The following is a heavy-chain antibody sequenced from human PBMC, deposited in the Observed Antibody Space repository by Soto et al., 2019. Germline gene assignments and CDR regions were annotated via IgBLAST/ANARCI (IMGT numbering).Heavy chain of an antibody. J-gene: IGHJ4*01. CDR3: ARGTSWQLPFDY. CDR2: ISYSGST. V-gene: IGHV4-59*01. CDR1: SDSISSYY. Sequence: SETLSLTCTVSSDSISSYYWSWIRQPPGKRLEWIGYISYSGSTDYNPSLKSRVTISGDTSKNQFSLKVSSVTAADTAVYYCARGTSWQLPFDYWGHGTLVTVSS. D-gene: IGHD6-13*01.